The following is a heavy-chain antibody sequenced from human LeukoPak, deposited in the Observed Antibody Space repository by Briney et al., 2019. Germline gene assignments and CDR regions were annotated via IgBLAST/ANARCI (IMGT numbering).Heavy chain of an antibody. J-gene: IGHJ3*02. Sequence: PGGSLRLSCAASGFTVSSNYMSWVRQAPGKGLEWVSVIYSGGSTYYADSVRGRLTISRDNSKNTLYLQMNSLRADDTAVYYCAKSLLTTATGTGRAFDIWGQGTMVTVSS. CDR2: IYSGGST. CDR1: GFTVSSNY. CDR3: AKSLLTTATGTGRAFDI. D-gene: IGHD1-1*01. V-gene: IGHV3-53*01.